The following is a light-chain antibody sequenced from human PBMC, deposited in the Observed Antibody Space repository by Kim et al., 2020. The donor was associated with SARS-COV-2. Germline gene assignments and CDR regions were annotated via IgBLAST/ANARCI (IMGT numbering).Light chain of an antibody. CDR3: QAWDSSTWV. Sequence: SYELTQPPSVSVSPGQTASITCSGDKSGDKYACWYQQKPGQSPVLVIYQDSKRPSGIPERFSGSNSGNTATLTISGTQAMDEADYYCQAWDSSTWVFGGGTKRTVL. J-gene: IGLJ3*02. CDR2: QDS. CDR1: KSGDKY. V-gene: IGLV3-1*01.